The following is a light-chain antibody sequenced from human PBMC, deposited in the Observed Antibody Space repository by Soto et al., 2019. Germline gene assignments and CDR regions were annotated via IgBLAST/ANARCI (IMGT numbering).Light chain of an antibody. CDR1: QSLTSNF. Sequence: EIVLTQFPGTLSLSPGERATLSCRASQSLTSNFLVWYQQKPGQAPRLLISSASRRATGIPDRFSGSGSGTEFTLTISILDPEDFAVYYCHQSGSSPLTFGPGTKV. V-gene: IGKV3-20*01. CDR2: SAS. J-gene: IGKJ3*01. CDR3: HQSGSSPLT.